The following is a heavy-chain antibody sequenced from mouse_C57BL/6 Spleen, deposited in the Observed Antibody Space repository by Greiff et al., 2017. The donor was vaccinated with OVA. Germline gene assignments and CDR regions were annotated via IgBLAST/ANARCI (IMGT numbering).Heavy chain of an antibody. CDR1: GYTFTSYW. CDR3: ARSPNYYGSSYLYYFDY. Sequence: VQLQQPGAELVRPGTSVKLSCKASGYTFTSYWMHWVKQRPGQGLEWIGVIDPSDSYTNYNQKFKGKATLTVDTSSSTAYMQLSSLTSEDSAVYYCARSPNYYGSSYLYYFDYWGQGTTLTVSS. V-gene: IGHV1-59*01. CDR2: IDPSDSYT. D-gene: IGHD1-1*01. J-gene: IGHJ2*01.